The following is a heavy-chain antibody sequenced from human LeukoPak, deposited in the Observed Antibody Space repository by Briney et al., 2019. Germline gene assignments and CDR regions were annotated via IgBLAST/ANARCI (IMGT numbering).Heavy chain of an antibody. D-gene: IGHD3-22*01. V-gene: IGHV3-66*01. Sequence: PGGSLRLSCAASGFTVSSNYMSWVRQAPGKGLEWVSVIYSGGSTYYADSVKGRFTISRDNSKNTLYLQMNSLRAEDTAVYYCAREGYYYDSSGYLYWGRGTLVTVSS. CDR3: AREGYYYDSSGYLY. J-gene: IGHJ4*02. CDR2: IYSGGST. CDR1: GFTVSSNY.